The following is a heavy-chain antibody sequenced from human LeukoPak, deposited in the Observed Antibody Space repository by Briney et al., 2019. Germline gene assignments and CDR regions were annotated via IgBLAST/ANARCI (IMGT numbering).Heavy chain of an antibody. Sequence: SVKVSCKASGGTFSSYAISWVRQAPGQGLEWMGGIIPIFGTANYAQKFQGRVTITADESTSTAYMELSSLRSEDTAVYYCASGYYDSSGYYYSFDYWGQGTLVTVSS. CDR1: GGTFSSYA. V-gene: IGHV1-69*01. J-gene: IGHJ4*02. CDR2: IIPIFGTA. CDR3: ASGYYDSSGYYYSFDY. D-gene: IGHD3-22*01.